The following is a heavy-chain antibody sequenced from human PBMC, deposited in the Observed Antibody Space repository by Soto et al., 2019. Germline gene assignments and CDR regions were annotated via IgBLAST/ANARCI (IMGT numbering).Heavy chain of an antibody. Sequence: PWGSLRVSCAPSDFTFSIYGMPWVRQAPGKGLEWVAVIWYDGSNKYYADSLKGRFTISRDKSKNTLYLQMNSLRAEDTAVYYCAREDIVVVYGMDVWGQGTTVTVS. CDR1: DFTFSIYG. V-gene: IGHV3-33*01. J-gene: IGHJ6*01. D-gene: IGHD2-2*01. CDR3: AREDIVVVYGMDV. CDR2: IWYDGSNK.